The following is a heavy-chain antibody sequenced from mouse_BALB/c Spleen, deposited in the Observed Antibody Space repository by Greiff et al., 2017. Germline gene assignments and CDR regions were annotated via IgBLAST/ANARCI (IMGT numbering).Heavy chain of an antibody. J-gene: IGHJ1*01. D-gene: IGHD1-1*01. V-gene: IGHV1-7*01. CDR2: INPSTGYT. CDR1: GYTLTSYW. CDR3: ARRVITTVVEGFDV. Sequence: VQGEESGAELAKPGESVTISCKASGYTLTSYWMHWVNQRPGQGLEWIGYINPSTGYTEYKQKFKDKAILTADKSSSKVYMQLSSLTSEDSAVYYCARRVITTVVEGFDVWGAGTTVTVSS.